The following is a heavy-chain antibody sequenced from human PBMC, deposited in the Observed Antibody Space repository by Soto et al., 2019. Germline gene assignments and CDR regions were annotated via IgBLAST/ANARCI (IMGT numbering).Heavy chain of an antibody. V-gene: IGHV1-2*02. CDR2: INPNSGGA. CDR1: GYTFTDYY. J-gene: IGHJ3*02. Sequence: RASVKVSCKASGYTFTDYYIHWVRQAPGQGLECMGWINPNSGGADYAQKFQGRVTVTRDTSISTAYMELTRLRSDDTAVYYCARDHVGAMSYFDIWGPGTMGTVS. CDR3: ARDHVGAMSYFDI. D-gene: IGHD1-26*01.